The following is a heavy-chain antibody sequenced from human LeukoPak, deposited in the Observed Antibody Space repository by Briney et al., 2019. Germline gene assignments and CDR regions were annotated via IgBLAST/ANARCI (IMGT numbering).Heavy chain of an antibody. J-gene: IGHJ6*03. CDR1: GFTFSSYY. CDR3: ARGTTATFEGYYYYYMDV. V-gene: IGHV3-20*04. D-gene: IGHD2/OR15-2a*01. Sequence: PGGSLRLSCEASGFTFSSYYMNWVRQAPGKGLEWVSGINWNGGHTHYADSVKGRFTVSRDDAKKSLYMQMNSLRAEDTAFYYCARGTTATFEGYYYYYMDVWGKGTTVTVSS. CDR2: INWNGGHT.